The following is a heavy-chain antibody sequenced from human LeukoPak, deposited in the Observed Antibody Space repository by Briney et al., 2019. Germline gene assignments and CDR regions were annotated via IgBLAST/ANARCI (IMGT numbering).Heavy chain of an antibody. CDR3: ARDMGTTGWYTFDY. J-gene: IGHJ4*02. CDR2: TYYRSKWYN. Sequence: SQTLSLTCAISGDSVSSKNGAWNWIRQSPSRGLEWLGRTYYRSKWYNDYAEFIQGRITINLDTSKNQFSLQLNSVTPEDTAVYFCARDMGTTGWYTFDYWGQGTLITVSS. V-gene: IGHV6-1*01. D-gene: IGHD6-19*01. CDR1: GDSVSSKNGA.